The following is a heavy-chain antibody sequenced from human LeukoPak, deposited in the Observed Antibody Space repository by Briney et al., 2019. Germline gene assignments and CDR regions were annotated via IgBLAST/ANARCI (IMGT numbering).Heavy chain of an antibody. CDR1: GGSSSVYY. CDR3: ARGAGTMVRGVIYYYYMDV. V-gene: IGHV4-34*01. J-gene: IGHJ6*03. Sequence: SETLSLTCAVYGGSSSVYYWSWIRQPPGKVLEWIGEINHSGSTNYNPSPKTRFTIAVDTSKNQFSLKLRSVTAADTAVYYCARGAGTMVRGVIYYYYMDVWGKGTTVTISS. CDR2: INHSGST. D-gene: IGHD3-10*01.